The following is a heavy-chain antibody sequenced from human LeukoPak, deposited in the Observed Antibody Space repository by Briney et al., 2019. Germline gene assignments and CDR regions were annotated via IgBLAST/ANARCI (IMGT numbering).Heavy chain of an antibody. CDR2: ISSSGSTI. CDR3: ARGYSSSPTEDYFDY. V-gene: IGHV3-11*01. CDR1: GFTFSDYY. Sequence: GGSLRLSCAASGFTFSDYYMSWIRQAPGKGLEWVSYISSSGSTIYYADSVKGRFTISRDSAKNSLYLQMNSLRAEDTAVYYCARGYSSSPTEDYFDYWGQGTLVTVSS. J-gene: IGHJ4*02. D-gene: IGHD6-13*01.